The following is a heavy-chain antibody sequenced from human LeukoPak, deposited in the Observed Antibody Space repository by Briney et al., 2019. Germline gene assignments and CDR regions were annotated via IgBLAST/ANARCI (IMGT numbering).Heavy chain of an antibody. CDR1: GGSISSYY. D-gene: IGHD2-21*02. CDR3: ARYVVVTAYFDY. J-gene: IGHJ4*02. CDR2: IYYSGST. V-gene: IGHV4-59*01. Sequence: SETLSLTCTVSGGSISSYYWSWIRQSPGKGLEWIGYIYYSGSTNYNPSLKSRVTISVDTSKNQFSLKLSSVTAADTAVYYCARYVVVTAYFDYWGQGTLVTVSS.